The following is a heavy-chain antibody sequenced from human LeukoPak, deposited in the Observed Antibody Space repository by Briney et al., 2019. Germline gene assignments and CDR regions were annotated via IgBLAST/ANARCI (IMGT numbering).Heavy chain of an antibody. V-gene: IGHV1-2*02. Sequence: ASVKVSCKASGYTFTSYAMNWVRQAPGQGLEWMGWFNPDSGGTNYAQKFQGRVTMTRDTSISTAYMELSRLRSDDTAVYYCARNAWGESITMIVVPYYYFDYWGQGTLVTVSS. CDR3: ARNAWGESITMIVVPYYYFDY. D-gene: IGHD3-22*01. CDR2: FNPDSGGT. J-gene: IGHJ4*02. CDR1: GYTFTSYA.